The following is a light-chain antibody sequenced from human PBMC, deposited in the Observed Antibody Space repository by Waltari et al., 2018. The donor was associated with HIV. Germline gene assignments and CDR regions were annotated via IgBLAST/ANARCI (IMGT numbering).Light chain of an antibody. CDR3: QQSYNTSKT. CDR1: HNIDRL. CDR2: TAS. J-gene: IGKJ1*01. V-gene: IGKV1-39*01. Sequence: DIQMTQSPSSLSASVGDRVTITCRASHNIDRLLHWYQQRPGKAPNLLISTASYLQSGVPSRFSGSGSGTDFTLTIGGLQPADFATYYCQQSYNTSKTFGQGT.